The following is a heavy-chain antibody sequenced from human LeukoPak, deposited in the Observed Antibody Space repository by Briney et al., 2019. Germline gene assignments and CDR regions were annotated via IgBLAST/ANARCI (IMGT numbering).Heavy chain of an antibody. V-gene: IGHV3-7*01. D-gene: IGHD4-17*01. Sequence: PGGSLRLSCAASGFTFSNYWMSWVRQAPGRGLEWVANIKQDGSEKYSVNSVKGRFTISRDNAKNSLYLQMNSLRAEDTAIYYCVRDRSYGSQYYYYIDVWGRGTTVTVSS. CDR1: GFTFSNYW. CDR2: IKQDGSEK. J-gene: IGHJ6*03. CDR3: VRDRSYGSQYYYYIDV.